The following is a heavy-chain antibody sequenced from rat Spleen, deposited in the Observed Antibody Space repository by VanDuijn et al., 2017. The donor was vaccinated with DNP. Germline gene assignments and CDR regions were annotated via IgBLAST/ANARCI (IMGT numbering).Heavy chain of an antibody. CDR2: IGSPAYAP. CDR1: GFTFSAYY. V-gene: IGHV5-27*01. D-gene: IGHD1-11*01. J-gene: IGHJ2*01. Sequence: EVQLVESGGGLVQPGRSLKLSCAASGFTFSAYYMACVRQAPAKGLEWVAYIGSPAYAPYYADSVKGRFNISRDNAKRTLYLQMNSLTSEYMATYYCRQRTTYGWGQGVMVTVSS. CDR3: RQRTTYG.